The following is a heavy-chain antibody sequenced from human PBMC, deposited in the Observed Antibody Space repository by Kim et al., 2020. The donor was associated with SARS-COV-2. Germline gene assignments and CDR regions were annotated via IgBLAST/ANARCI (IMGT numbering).Heavy chain of an antibody. D-gene: IGHD3-22*01. CDR2: ISGSGGST. CDR3: AKDSTYYYDSSGFYFDY. CDR1: GFTFSSYA. V-gene: IGHV3-23*01. J-gene: IGHJ4*02. Sequence: GGSLRLSCAASGFTFSSYAMSWVRQAPGKGLEWVSAISGSGGSTYYADSVKGRFTISRDNSKNTLYLQMNSLRAEDTAVYYCAKDSTYYYDSSGFYFDYWGQGTLVTVSP.